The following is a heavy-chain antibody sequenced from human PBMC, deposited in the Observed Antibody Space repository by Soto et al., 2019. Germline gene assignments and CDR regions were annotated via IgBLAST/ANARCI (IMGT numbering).Heavy chain of an antibody. D-gene: IGHD6-19*01. V-gene: IGHV3-53*02. Sequence: EVQLVETGGGLIQPGGSLRLSCAASGFTVSSNYMSWVRQAPGKGLEWVSVIYSGGSTYYADSVKGRFTISRDNSKNTLYQQMNSLRAEDTAVYYCAGPSSGWSAHTGPGYFDLWGRGTLVTVSS. J-gene: IGHJ2*01. CDR3: AGPSSGWSAHTGPGYFDL. CDR2: IYSGGST. CDR1: GFTVSSNY.